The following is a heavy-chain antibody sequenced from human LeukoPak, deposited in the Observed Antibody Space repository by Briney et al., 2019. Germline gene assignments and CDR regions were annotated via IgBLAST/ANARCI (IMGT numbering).Heavy chain of an antibody. V-gene: IGHV3-23*01. J-gene: IGHJ6*02. CDR1: EFTFSSYA. CDR2: ITNSGGTT. D-gene: IGHD3-10*01. CDR3: AKGFGRGMDV. Sequence: GGSLRLSCAASEFTFSSYATSWVRQAPGKGLEWVSTITNSGGTTYYADSVKGRFTISRDNSKNTLYLQMNSLRAEDTAVYYCAKGFGRGMDVWGQGTTVTVSS.